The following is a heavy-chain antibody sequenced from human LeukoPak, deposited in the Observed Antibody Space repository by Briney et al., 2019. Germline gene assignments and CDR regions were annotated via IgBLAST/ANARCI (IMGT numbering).Heavy chain of an antibody. V-gene: IGHV4-31*03. J-gene: IGHJ4*02. CDR2: IYYSGST. CDR3: ARTYSSSSYGWGYFDY. CDR1: GGSISSSSYY. D-gene: IGHD6-6*01. Sequence: TSETLSLTCTVSGGSISSSSYYWGWIRQHPGKGLEWIGYIYYSGSTYYNPSLKSRVTISVDTSKNQFSLKLSSVTAADTAVYYCARTYSSSSYGWGYFDYWGQGTLVTVSS.